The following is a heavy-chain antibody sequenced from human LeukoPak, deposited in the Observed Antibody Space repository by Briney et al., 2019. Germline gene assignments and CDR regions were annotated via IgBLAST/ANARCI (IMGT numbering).Heavy chain of an antibody. CDR1: GASLSSYY. V-gene: IGHV4-59*01. D-gene: IGHD2-2*01. CDR3: ARGRVPTAT. Sequence: SETLSLSCAVSGASLSSYYGSWIRQPPGKGLEWIWYIYYSEDTNYNPSLKSRVTISVDTSKNHYSLKLTSVTAEDTAVYYCARGRVPTATWGQGTLVTVSS. J-gene: IGHJ5*02. CDR2: IYYSEDT.